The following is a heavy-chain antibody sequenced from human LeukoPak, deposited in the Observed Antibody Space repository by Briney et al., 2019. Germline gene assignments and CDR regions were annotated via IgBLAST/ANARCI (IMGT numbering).Heavy chain of an antibody. Sequence: ASVKVSCKASGYTFTSYGISWVRQAPGQGLEWMGWISAYNGNTNYAQKLQGRVTMTTDTSTSTAYMELRSLRSDDTAVYYCARLYCSSTSCYLDYWGQGTLVTVSS. V-gene: IGHV1-18*01. J-gene: IGHJ4*02. CDR1: GYTFTSYG. CDR2: ISAYNGNT. D-gene: IGHD2-2*01. CDR3: ARLYCSSTSCYLDY.